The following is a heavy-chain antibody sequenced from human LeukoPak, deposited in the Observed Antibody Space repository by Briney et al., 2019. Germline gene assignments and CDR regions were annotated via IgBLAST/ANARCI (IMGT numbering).Heavy chain of an antibody. CDR2: INHSGST. CDR3: ARKGYCSSTSCYRVFDY. CDR1: GGSFCGYY. Sequence: SETLSLTCAVHGGSFCGYYWSWIRQPPGKGLEWIGEINHSGSTNFNPSLKSRVTISVDTSKNQFSLKLSSVTAADTAVYYRARKGYCSSTSCYRVFDYWGQGTLVTVSS. J-gene: IGHJ4*02. D-gene: IGHD2-2*01. V-gene: IGHV4-34*01.